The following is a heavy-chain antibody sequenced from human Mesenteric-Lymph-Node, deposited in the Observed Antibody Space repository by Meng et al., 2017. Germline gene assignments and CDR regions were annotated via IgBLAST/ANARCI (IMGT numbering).Heavy chain of an antibody. V-gene: IGHV1-2*06. Sequence: QVAVGGFGAEVKKPGGSVKVSCKASGYPFTGYYMHWVRQAPGQGLEWMGRINPNSGGTNYAQKFQGRVTMTRDTSISTAYMELSRLRSDDTAVYYCASLGYCSGGSCYLPPFDYWGQGTLVTVSS. CDR1: GYPFTGYY. D-gene: IGHD2-15*01. J-gene: IGHJ4*02. CDR2: INPNSGGT. CDR3: ASLGYCSGGSCYLPPFDY.